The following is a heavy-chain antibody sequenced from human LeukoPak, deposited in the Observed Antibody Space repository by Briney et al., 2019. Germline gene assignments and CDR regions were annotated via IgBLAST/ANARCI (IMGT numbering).Heavy chain of an antibody. CDR3: VRSGTHGLLYFDY. Sequence: SETLSLTCTVSGGSIGTYYWSWIRQPPGKGLEWIGYIYYSGGTNYNPSLKNRVTISVDTSNNQFSLRLSSVTAADTAVYYCVRSGTHGLLYFDYRGQGTLVTVSS. D-gene: IGHD3-3*01. J-gene: IGHJ4*02. CDR1: GGSIGTYY. CDR2: IYYSGGT. V-gene: IGHV4-59*01.